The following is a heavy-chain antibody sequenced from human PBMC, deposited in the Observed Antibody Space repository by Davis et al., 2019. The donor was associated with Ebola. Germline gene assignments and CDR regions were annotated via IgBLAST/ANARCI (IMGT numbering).Heavy chain of an antibody. V-gene: IGHV1-18*04. J-gene: IGHJ4*02. Sequence: ASVKVSCKASGYTFTNYGITWVRQAPGQGLEWMGWINPHNGNTNYAQNVQGRVTMTTDTSTNPAYMEVGSLKSDDTSIYYCARAQFPTTSDHWGQGTLVTVSS. D-gene: IGHD1-1*01. CDR3: ARAQFPTTSDH. CDR1: GYTFTNYG. CDR2: INPHNGNT.